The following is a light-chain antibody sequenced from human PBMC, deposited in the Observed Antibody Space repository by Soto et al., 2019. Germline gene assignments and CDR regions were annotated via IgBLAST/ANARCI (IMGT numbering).Light chain of an antibody. CDR2: GNS. Sequence: QSVLTQPPSVSGAPGQRVTISCTGYNSNIGAGYDVHWYQQLPGTAPKLLIYGNSNRPSGVPDRFSASKSGTSASLAITGLHAEDEADYYCQSYPSSLSGRVFGRGTKLTVL. V-gene: IGLV1-40*01. J-gene: IGLJ3*02. CDR1: NSNIGAGYD. CDR3: QSYPSSLSGRV.